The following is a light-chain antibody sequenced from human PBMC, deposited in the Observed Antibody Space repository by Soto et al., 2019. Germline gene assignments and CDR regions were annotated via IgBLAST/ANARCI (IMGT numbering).Light chain of an antibody. Sequence: EIVLTQSPATLSVSPGESATLSCRASQSISSNLAWYQQKPGQSPRLLIYGASSRATGVPVRSSRSGSGVAFSLTGSGLESEDFAVCHSQQYYQWPGTFGQGSKVDIK. CDR3: QQYYQWPGT. CDR2: GAS. CDR1: QSISSN. V-gene: IGKV3-15*01. J-gene: IGKJ1*01.